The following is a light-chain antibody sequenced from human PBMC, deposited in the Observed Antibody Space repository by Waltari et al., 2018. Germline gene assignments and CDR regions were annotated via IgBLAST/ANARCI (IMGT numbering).Light chain of an antibody. V-gene: IGLV2-23*02. Sequence: QSALTQPASVSGAPGQSITISCSAVTGIGANSDFVSWYQHHPGKVPKLLIYEVIKRPPDISDRFTGSKSGNTASLSISGLQADDEADYYCCSYVQKDIWLFGRGTKVTVL. CDR3: CSYVQKDIWL. J-gene: IGLJ3*02. CDR2: EVI. CDR1: TGIGANSDF.